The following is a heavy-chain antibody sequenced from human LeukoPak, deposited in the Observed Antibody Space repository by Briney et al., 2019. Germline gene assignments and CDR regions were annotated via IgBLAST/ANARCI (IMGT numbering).Heavy chain of an antibody. V-gene: IGHV3-30*18. CDR1: GFTFSSYG. CDR2: ISYDGSNK. J-gene: IGHJ6*04. D-gene: IGHD2-15*01. Sequence: GGSLRLSCAASGFTFSSYGMHWVRQAPGKGLEWVAVISYDGSNKYYADSVKGRFTISRDNSKNTLYLQMNSLRAEDTAVYYCAKDLEDIVVVEATTLTNYYYYGMDVWGKGTTVTVSS. CDR3: AKDLEDIVVVEATTLTNYYYYGMDV.